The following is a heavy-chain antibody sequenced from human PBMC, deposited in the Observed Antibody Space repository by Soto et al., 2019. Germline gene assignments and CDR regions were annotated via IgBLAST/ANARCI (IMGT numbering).Heavy chain of an antibody. J-gene: IGHJ6*02. CDR1: GGSLSSYY. CDR3: ARDNQQPEEYYYGLDV. V-gene: IGHV4-4*07. D-gene: IGHD6-13*01. Sequence: PSETLSLTCTVPGGSLSSYYWNWIRQPAGKGLEWIGRIYISGSTNYNPSLKSRVTMSVDTSKNQFSLKLSSVTAADTAVYYCARDNQQPEEYYYGLDVWGQGTTVTVSS. CDR2: IYISGST.